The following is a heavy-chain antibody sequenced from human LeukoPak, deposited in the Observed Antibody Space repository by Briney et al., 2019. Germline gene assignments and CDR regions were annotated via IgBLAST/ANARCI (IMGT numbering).Heavy chain of an antibody. Sequence: GGSLSLSCAASGFTFSNYWMSWVRQAPGKGLEWVANIKEDGSEEYYVDSVKGRFTISRDNARNSLYLQMNSLRAEDTAVYYCASGRQLGYWGQGTLVTVSS. CDR2: IKEDGSEE. J-gene: IGHJ4*02. CDR1: GFTFSNYW. V-gene: IGHV3-7*01. CDR3: ASGRQLGY. D-gene: IGHD6-13*01.